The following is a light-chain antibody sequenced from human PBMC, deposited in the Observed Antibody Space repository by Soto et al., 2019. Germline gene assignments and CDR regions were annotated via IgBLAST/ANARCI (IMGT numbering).Light chain of an antibody. CDR1: QNINNY. CDR2: DAS. V-gene: IGKV1-33*01. Sequence: DIQMTQSPSSLSASVGDRVTITCQASQNINNYLNWYQQKPGRAPKLLIYDASNLEAGGPSRFRGSGSGTDFTFTISRLQPEDIATYYCQHYEKLPTFGQGTRVEIK. CDR3: QHYEKLPT. J-gene: IGKJ5*01.